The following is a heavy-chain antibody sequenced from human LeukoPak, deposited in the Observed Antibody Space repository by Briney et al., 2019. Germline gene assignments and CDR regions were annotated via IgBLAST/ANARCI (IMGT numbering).Heavy chain of an antibody. J-gene: IGHJ4*02. D-gene: IGHD3-10*01. V-gene: IGHV3-30-3*01. CDR1: GFTFSGYA. Sequence: GGSLRLSCSASGFTFSGYAMHWVRQAPGKGLEWVAVISYDGSNEYYADSVKGRFTISRDNSKNTLYLQMNSLSVEDTAVYYCARVGYYASGPFSYFDYWGQGTLVTVSS. CDR2: ISYDGSNE. CDR3: ARVGYYASGPFSYFDY.